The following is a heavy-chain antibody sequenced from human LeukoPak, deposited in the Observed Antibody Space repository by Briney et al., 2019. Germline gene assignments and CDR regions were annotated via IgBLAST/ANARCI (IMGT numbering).Heavy chain of an antibody. D-gene: IGHD6-6*01. Sequence: ASVKVSCKVSGYTLNELSMHWGPQAPGKGGEWMGGFDAEVVEIVYAQKFQGRVTMTEDTSADQAYMELISLKPEDTAVYFCASCPIVAENLAVRPDLDGFEQWGKGTLVRLSS. CDR1: GYTLNELS. CDR2: FDAEVVEI. V-gene: IGHV1-24*01. J-gene: IGHJ1*01. CDR3: ASCPIVAENLAVRPDLDGFEQ.